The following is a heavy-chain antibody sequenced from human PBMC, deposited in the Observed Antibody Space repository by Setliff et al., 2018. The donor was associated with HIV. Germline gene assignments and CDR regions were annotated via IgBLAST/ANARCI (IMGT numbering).Heavy chain of an antibody. J-gene: IGHJ3*02. Sequence: PSETLSLTCDVYGGSFRGYYWSWIRQSPGKGLEWIAEINDSGTTTSNPSLKSRVTISLDTPKNQFSLKLNSVTAADTAVYYCARSTWTRFGGAPTQLWPQRGAFDIWGQGTKVTVSS. CDR1: GGSFRGYY. D-gene: IGHD5-18*01. CDR3: ARSTWTRFGGAPTQLWPQRGAFDI. CDR2: INDSGTT. V-gene: IGHV4-34*01.